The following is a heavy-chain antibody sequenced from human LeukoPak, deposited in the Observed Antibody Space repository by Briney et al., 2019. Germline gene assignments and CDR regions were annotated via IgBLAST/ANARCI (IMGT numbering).Heavy chain of an antibody. D-gene: IGHD3-3*01. CDR1: GGSISSGGYS. Sequence: SQTLSLTCAVSGGSISSGGYSWSWIRQPPGKGLEWIGYIYHSGSTYYNPSLKSRVTISVDTSKNQFSLKLSSVTAADTAVYYCASTPHAYDFWSGYYPRGFDPWGQGTLVTVSS. CDR3: ASTPHAYDFWSGYYPRGFDP. CDR2: IYHSGST. J-gene: IGHJ5*02. V-gene: IGHV4-30-2*02.